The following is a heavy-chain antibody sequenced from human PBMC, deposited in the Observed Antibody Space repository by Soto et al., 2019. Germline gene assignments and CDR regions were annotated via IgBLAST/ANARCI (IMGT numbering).Heavy chain of an antibody. Sequence: GGSLRLSCAASGFTFSSYAMSWVRQAPGKGLEWVSAISGSGGSTYYADSVKGRFTISRDNSKNTLYLQMNSLRAEDTAVYYCAKSYYDYSDYDYYGMDVWGQGTTVTVSS. CDR1: GFTFSSYA. D-gene: IGHD4-4*01. CDR2: ISGSGGST. J-gene: IGHJ6*02. CDR3: AKSYYDYSDYDYYGMDV. V-gene: IGHV3-23*01.